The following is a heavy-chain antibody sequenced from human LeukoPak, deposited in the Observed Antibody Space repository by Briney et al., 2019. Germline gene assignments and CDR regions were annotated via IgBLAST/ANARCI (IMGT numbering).Heavy chain of an antibody. D-gene: IGHD2-2*01. J-gene: IGHJ4*02. CDR3: RRGIVVVPGQTDY. Sequence: GGSLRLSCAASGFTFSNAWMSWVRQAPGKGLEWVGRIKSKTDGGTTDYAAPVKGRFTISGDDSKNTLYLQMNSLKTEDTAVYYCRRGIVVVPGQTDYWGQGTLVTVSS. CDR1: GFTFSNAW. CDR2: IKSKTDGGTT. V-gene: IGHV3-15*01.